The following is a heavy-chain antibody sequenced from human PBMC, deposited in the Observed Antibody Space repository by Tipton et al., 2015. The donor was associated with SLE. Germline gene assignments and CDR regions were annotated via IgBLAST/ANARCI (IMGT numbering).Heavy chain of an antibody. D-gene: IGHD6-13*01. CDR2: IYYSGST. V-gene: IGHV4-39*07. J-gene: IGHJ3*02. Sequence: TLSLTCTVSGGSISSSSYYWGWIRQPPGKGLEWIGSIYYSGSTYYNPSLKSRFTISVDTSKNQFSLKLSSVTAADTAVYYCARDFVGYSSPDTAFDIWGQGTMVTVSS. CDR3: ARDFVGYSSPDTAFDI. CDR1: GGSISSSSYY.